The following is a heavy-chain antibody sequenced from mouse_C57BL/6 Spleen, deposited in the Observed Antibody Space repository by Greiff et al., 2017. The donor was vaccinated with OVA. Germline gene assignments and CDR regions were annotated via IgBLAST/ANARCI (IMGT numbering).Heavy chain of an antibody. V-gene: IGHV1-80*01. CDR3: ARDGNFAY. J-gene: IGHJ3*01. CDR1: GYAFSSYW. CDR2: IYPGDGDT. D-gene: IGHD2-1*01. Sequence: VHLVESGAELVKPGASVKISCKASGYAFSSYWMNWVKQRPGKGLEWIGQIYPGDGDTNYNGKFKGKATLTADKSSSTAYMQLSSLTSEDSAVYFCARDGNFAYWGQGTLVTVSA.